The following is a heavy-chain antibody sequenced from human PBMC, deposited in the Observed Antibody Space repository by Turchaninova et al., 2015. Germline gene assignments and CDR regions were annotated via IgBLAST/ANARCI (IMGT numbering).Heavy chain of an antibody. V-gene: IGHV1-18*01. CDR1: GYTFTSHV. D-gene: IGHD5-12*01. CDR2: VSPYNGNT. Sequence: GAEVKKPGASVKVSCKTAGYTFTSHVISWVRQTPGQGLEWMGWVSPYNGNTYYAQKVQGRVTMTTDRSTSTAYMEVMSLTSDDAAIYYCARGSYNGHELGGYDFWGQGTMVTVSA. CDR3: ARGSYNGHELGGYDF. J-gene: IGHJ3*01.